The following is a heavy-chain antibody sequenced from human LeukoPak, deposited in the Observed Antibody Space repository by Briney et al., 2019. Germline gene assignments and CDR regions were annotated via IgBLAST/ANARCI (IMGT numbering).Heavy chain of an antibody. CDR1: GGTFSSYA. D-gene: IGHD2-2*01. CDR2: IIPIFGTA. V-gene: IGHV1-69*13. Sequence: SVKVSCKASGGTFSSYAISWVRQAPGQGLEWMGGIIPIFGTANYAQKFQGRVTITADESTSTAYMELSSLRSEDTAVYYCASSVVVPAATLYYYYYGMDVWGQGTTVTVSS. CDR3: ASSVVVPAATLYYYYYGMDV. J-gene: IGHJ6*02.